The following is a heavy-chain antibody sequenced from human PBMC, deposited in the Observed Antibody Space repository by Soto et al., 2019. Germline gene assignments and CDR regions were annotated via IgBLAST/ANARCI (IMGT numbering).Heavy chain of an antibody. D-gene: IGHD1-26*01. CDR3: ARTVGAAYYFDF. CDR2: IYTSGST. V-gene: IGHV4-4*07. J-gene: IGHJ4*02. CDR1: GDSMTKYY. Sequence: SETLSLTCSVSGDSMTKYYWSWIRQPAGKGLEWIGRIYTSGSTNYNPSLKSRVTMSIDTSNKHFSLSLKSVTAADTAVYYCARTVGAAYYFDFWGQGALVTVSS.